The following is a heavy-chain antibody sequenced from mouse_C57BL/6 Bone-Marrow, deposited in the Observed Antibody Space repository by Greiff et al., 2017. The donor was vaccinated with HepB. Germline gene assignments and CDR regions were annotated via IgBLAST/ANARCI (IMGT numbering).Heavy chain of an antibody. CDR2: IRNKANGYTT. Sequence: EVKLQESGGGLVQPGGSLSLSCAASGFTFTDYYMSWVRQPPGKALEWLGFIRNKANGYTTEYSASVKGRFTISRDNSQSILYLQMNALRAEDSATYYCARVYGSSYRYFDVWGTGTTVTVSS. CDR3: ARVYGSSYRYFDV. CDR1: GFTFTDYY. J-gene: IGHJ1*03. D-gene: IGHD1-1*01. V-gene: IGHV7-3*01.